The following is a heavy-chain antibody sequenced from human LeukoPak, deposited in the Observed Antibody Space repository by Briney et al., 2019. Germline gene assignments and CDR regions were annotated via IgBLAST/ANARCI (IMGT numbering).Heavy chain of an antibody. CDR2: ISSIGRTI. CDR1: GFTFSSYE. J-gene: IGHJ4*02. V-gene: IGHV3-48*03. CDR3: AKLGCSGGTCYSDY. Sequence: GGSLRLSCAGSGFTFSSYEMNWVRQAPGKGLEWVSYISSIGRTIYYAESVQGRLTISRDNAKNSLYLQIDRRRAADTAICYCAKLGCSGGTCYSDYWGQGTLVIVSS. D-gene: IGHD2-15*01.